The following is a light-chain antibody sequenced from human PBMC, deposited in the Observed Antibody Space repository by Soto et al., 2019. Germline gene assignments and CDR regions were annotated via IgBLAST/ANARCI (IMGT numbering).Light chain of an antibody. Sequence: DIQMTQSPSSLSASVGDRVTITCQASQGISNYLNWYQQQPGKAPKLLIYDASNLETGVPSRFSGSRSGTDFTFTISSLQPEDIATYYCQQYDNLPLTFGGGTKVEIK. J-gene: IGKJ4*01. V-gene: IGKV1-33*01. CDR2: DAS. CDR1: QGISNY. CDR3: QQYDNLPLT.